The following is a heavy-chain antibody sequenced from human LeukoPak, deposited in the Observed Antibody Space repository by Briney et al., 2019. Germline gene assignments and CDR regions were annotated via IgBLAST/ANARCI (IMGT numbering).Heavy chain of an antibody. D-gene: IGHD6-13*01. CDR3: ARGSSWSYYFDY. CDR1: GDSIGSYY. CDR2: FHYSGST. Sequence: SETLSLTCAVSGDSIGSYYWSWIRQPPGKGLEWIGYFHYSGSTNYSPSLKSRVTISIDTSKNQFSLKVSSVTAADTAVYYCARGSSWSYYFDYWGQGTLVTVSS. J-gene: IGHJ4*02. V-gene: IGHV4-59*01.